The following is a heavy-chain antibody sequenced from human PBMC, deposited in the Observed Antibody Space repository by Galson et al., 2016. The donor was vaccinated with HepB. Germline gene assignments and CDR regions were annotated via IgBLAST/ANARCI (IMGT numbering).Heavy chain of an antibody. CDR1: GFSFSDAW. J-gene: IGHJ4*02. CDR2: IKSKAAGGTT. D-gene: IGHD3-10*01. CDR3: SDQIWF. Sequence: SLRLSCAASGFSFSDAWMTWVRQAPGKGLEWVGRIKSKAAGGTTEYAAPVKGRFTISRDDSKNTLYLQMNSLKTEDTAVYYCSDQIWFGGKGALVPVSS. V-gene: IGHV3-15*01.